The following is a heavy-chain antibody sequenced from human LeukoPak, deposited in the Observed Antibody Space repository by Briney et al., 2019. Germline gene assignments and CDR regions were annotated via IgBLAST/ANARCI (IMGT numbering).Heavy chain of an antibody. V-gene: IGHV4-61*01. D-gene: IGHD2-2*01. CDR1: GGSVSSGSFY. CDR2: IYNSGST. Sequence: SETLSLTCTVSGGSVSSGSFYWSWMRQPPGKGLEGSGYIYNSGSTNYNPSLKSRVTISVDTSKNQFCLKLSSVTAADTAVYYCARTVGYCSSTSCYVADYYYGMDVWGKGTTVTVSS. J-gene: IGHJ6*04. CDR3: ARTVGYCSSTSCYVADYYYGMDV.